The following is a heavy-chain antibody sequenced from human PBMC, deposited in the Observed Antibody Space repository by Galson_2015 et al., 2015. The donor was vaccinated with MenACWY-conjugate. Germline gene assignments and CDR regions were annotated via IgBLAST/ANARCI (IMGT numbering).Heavy chain of an antibody. CDR3: ARGLPYGPLFDLDS. Sequence: ETLSLTCSVSGDSFTSYYWNWIRQPPGKGLEWIGYIFYSGATNTNPALKRRATISVDTSKNQFSLKLTSVTATDTAVYYCARGLPYGPLFDLDSWGQGILVTVSS. V-gene: IGHV4-59*01. CDR1: GDSFTSYY. J-gene: IGHJ4*02. CDR2: IFYSGAT. D-gene: IGHD3-9*01.